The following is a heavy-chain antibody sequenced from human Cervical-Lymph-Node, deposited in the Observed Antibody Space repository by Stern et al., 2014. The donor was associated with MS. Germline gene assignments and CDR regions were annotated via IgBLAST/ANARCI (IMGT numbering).Heavy chain of an antibody. CDR1: GGSISSYY. CDR3: AKWSRWFDP. J-gene: IGHJ5*02. D-gene: IGHD2-8*01. CDR2: IYYSGST. Sequence: QVQLVESGPGLVKPSETLSLTCTVSGGSISSYYWSWIRQPPGKGLEWIGYIYYSGSTNYNPSLKSRVTISVDTSKNQFSLKLTSVTAADTAVYFCAKWSRWFDPWGQGTLVTVSS. V-gene: IGHV4-59*01.